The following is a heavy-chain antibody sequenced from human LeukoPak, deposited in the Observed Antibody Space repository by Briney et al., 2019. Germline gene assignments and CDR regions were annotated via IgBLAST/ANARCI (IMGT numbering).Heavy chain of an antibody. CDR2: ISYDGRNR. J-gene: IGHJ4*02. V-gene: IGHV3-30*03. Sequence: GGSLRLSCAASGFTFSSYGMHWVRQAPGKGLEWVAVISYDGRNRYSSDSVKGRFTISRDNSRNTLYLQMNSLRAEGTALYYCARNYYGSAVYYSLDFWGQGTLVTVSS. D-gene: IGHD3-10*01. CDR1: GFTFSSYG. CDR3: ARNYYGSAVYYSLDF.